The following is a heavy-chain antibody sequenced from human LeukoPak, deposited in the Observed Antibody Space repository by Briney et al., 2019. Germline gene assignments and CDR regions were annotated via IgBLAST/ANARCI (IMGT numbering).Heavy chain of an antibody. CDR1: GFTFSDYY. Sequence: GESLRLSCAASGFTFSDYYMNWLRQAPGKGLEWVSSISSSGSTIYYADSVKGRFTISRDNAKNSLYLQMNSLRAEDTAVYYCARDRGVTRLFDYWGQGTLVTVSS. D-gene: IGHD2-21*02. CDR2: ISSSGSTI. CDR3: ARDRGVTRLFDY. V-gene: IGHV3-11*04. J-gene: IGHJ4*02.